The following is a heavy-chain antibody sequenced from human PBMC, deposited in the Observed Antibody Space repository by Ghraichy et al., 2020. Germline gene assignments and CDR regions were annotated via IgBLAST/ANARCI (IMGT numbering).Heavy chain of an antibody. CDR3: AREQNHLYYYGMDV. D-gene: IGHD1-14*01. CDR2: IWYDGSNK. V-gene: IGHV3-33*01. CDR1: GFTFSSYG. Sequence: GESLNISCAASGFTFSSYGMHWVRQAPGKGLEWVAVIWYDGSNKYYADSVKGRFTISRDNSKNTLYLQMNSLRAEDTAVYYCAREQNHLYYYGMDVWGQGTTVTVSS. J-gene: IGHJ6*02.